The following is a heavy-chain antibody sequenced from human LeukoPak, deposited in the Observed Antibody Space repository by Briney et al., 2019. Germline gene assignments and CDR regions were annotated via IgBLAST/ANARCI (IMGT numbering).Heavy chain of an antibody. CDR3: ARDPLERRGAFDI. CDR2: IIPIFGTA. CDR1: GGTFSSYA. D-gene: IGHD1-1*01. J-gene: IGHJ3*02. Sequence: REASVKVSCKASGGTFSSYAISWVRQAPGQGLEWMGGIIPIFGTANYAQKFQGRVTITTDESTSTAYMELSSLRSEDTAVYYCARDPLERRGAFDIWGQGTMVSVSS. V-gene: IGHV1-69*05.